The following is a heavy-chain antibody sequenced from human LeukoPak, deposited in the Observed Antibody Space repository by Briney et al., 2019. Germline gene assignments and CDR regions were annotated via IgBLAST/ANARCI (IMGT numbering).Heavy chain of an antibody. CDR3: ARGEQLAGGMDWFDP. CDR1: GDSISTGAYY. CDR2: IYHSGRT. Sequence: SQTLSLTCTVSGDSISTGAYYWSWIRQPPGKGLEWIGYIYHSGRTYYNPSLKSRVTISVDRSRNQFSLKLTSVTAADTAVYYCARGEQLAGGMDWFDPWGQGTLVTVSS. V-gene: IGHV4-30-2*01. D-gene: IGHD6-13*01. J-gene: IGHJ5*02.